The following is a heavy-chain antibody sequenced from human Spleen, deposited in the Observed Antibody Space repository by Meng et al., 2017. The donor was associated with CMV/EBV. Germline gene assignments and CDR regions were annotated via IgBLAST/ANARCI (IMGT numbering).Heavy chain of an antibody. D-gene: IGHD3-10*01. Sequence: LTCAVCGGAFIGYYWRWIRQHPGKGLEWIGEINDSGSTNYKPALKSRVTISIDTSKNQFSLELSSVTAADTAVYYCARAVRGAGRFDYWGQGTLVTVSS. CDR1: GGAFIGYY. CDR2: INDSGST. V-gene: IGHV4-34*01. CDR3: ARAVRGAGRFDY. J-gene: IGHJ4*02.